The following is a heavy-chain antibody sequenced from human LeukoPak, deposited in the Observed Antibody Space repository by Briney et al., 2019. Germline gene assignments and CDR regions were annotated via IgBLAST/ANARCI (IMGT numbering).Heavy chain of an antibody. Sequence: GRSLRLSCAASGFTFSSYGMRWVRQAPGKGLEWVAVIWYDGSNKYYADSVKGRFTISRDNSKNTLYLQMNSLRAEDTAVYYCAKSSGGIAANNWFDPWGQGTLVTVSS. V-gene: IGHV3-33*06. CDR1: GFTFSSYG. D-gene: IGHD6-13*01. CDR3: AKSSGGIAANNWFDP. J-gene: IGHJ5*02. CDR2: IWYDGSNK.